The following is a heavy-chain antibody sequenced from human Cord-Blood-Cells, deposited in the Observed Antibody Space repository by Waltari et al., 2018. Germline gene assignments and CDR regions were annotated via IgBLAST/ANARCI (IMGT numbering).Heavy chain of an antibody. J-gene: IGHJ4*02. D-gene: IGHD6-19*01. V-gene: IGHV2-5*02. CDR3: APRRVGWATYYCAY. Sequence: QITLKESGPTLVKPTQTLTLTCTFSGFSLSTSGVGVGWIRQPPGKALEWLALIYWDDDNRYRPSRKSRLTLTQDPSKNQVVLTITHMYPVDTATYDCAPRRVGWATYYCAYWGQGTLVTVSS. CDR1: GFSLSTSGVG. CDR2: IYWDDDN.